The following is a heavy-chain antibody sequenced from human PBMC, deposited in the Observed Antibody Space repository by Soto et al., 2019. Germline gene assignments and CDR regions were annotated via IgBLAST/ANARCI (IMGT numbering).Heavy chain of an antibody. D-gene: IGHD1-26*01. Sequence: QVQLQESGPGLVKPSETLSLTCTVSGGSISSYYWSWIRQPPGKGLEWIGYIYYSGSTNYNPSLKSRVTISVHTSKNQFSLKLSSVTAADTAVYYCARRWGAAVDYWCQGTLVTVSS. J-gene: IGHJ4*02. CDR3: ARRWGAAVDY. V-gene: IGHV4-59*08. CDR1: GGSISSYY. CDR2: IYYSGST.